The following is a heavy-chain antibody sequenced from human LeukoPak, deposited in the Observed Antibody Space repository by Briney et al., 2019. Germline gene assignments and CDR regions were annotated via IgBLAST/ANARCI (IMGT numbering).Heavy chain of an antibody. CDR3: VRGFTLFDP. CDR2: IYYSGST. D-gene: IGHD2/OR15-2a*01. V-gene: IGHV4-59*01. CDR1: GGSISRYY. J-gene: IGHJ5*02. Sequence: PSETLSLTCTVSGGSISRYYWSWIRQPPGKGLEWIGYIYYSGSTNYNPSLKSRVTISVDTSKNQFSLKLSSVTAADTALYYCVRGFTLFDPWGQGTLVTVSS.